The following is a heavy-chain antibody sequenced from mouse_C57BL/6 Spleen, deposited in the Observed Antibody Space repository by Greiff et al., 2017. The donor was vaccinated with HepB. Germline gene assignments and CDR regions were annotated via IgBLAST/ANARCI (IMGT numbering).Heavy chain of an antibody. CDR3: ARSRDGYPYAMDY. Sequence: EVQLQQSVAELVRPGASVKLSCTASGFNIKNTYMHWVKQRPEQGLEWIGRIDPANGNTKYAPKFQGKATINADTSSNTAYLQRSSLTSEDNANYYCARSRDGYPYAMDYWGQGTSVTVSS. CDR1: GFNIKNTY. V-gene: IGHV14-3*01. CDR2: IDPANGNT. J-gene: IGHJ4*01. D-gene: IGHD2-3*01.